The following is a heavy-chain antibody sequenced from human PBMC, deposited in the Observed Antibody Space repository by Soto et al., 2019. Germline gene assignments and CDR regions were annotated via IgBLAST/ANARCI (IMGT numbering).Heavy chain of an antibody. CDR2: INHSGST. CDR3: ARTLHYYYYMDV. Sequence: SESLSLTCAVYGGSFSGYYWSWIRQPPGKGLEWSGEINHSGSTNYNPSLKSRVTISVDTSKNQFSLKLSSVTAADTAVYYCARTLHYYYYMDVWGKGTTVTVSS. CDR1: GGSFSGYY. V-gene: IGHV4-34*01. J-gene: IGHJ6*03.